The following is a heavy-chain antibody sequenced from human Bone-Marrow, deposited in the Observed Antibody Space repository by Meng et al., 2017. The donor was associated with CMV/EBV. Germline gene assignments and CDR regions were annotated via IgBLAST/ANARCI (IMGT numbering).Heavy chain of an antibody. V-gene: IGHV1-3*01. Sequence: ASGYTFTTYAIHWVRQAPGQRLEWMGWINAGNGNTKYSQKFQGRVTITRDTSASTAYMELSSLRSEDTAVYYCARYALRYPYNWFDPWGQGTLVTVSS. CDR3: ARYALRYPYNWFDP. CDR2: INAGNGNT. D-gene: IGHD3-9*01. J-gene: IGHJ5*02. CDR1: GYTFTTYA.